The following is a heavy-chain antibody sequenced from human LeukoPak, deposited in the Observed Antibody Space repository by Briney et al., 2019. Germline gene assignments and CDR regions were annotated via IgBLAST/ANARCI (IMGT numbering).Heavy chain of an antibody. Sequence: GGSLSLFCTPSGFTFSTYWMHWVRHARGKGLVWVSLINSDGSYTDFADCVKGRFTISRDNAQSTLYLQMNSLRVEDTAEYYCATELSETGDSSRNALDIWGQGTVVSVSS. CDR1: GFTFSTYW. CDR2: INSDGSYT. J-gene: IGHJ3*02. D-gene: IGHD2-21*02. CDR3: ATELSETGDSSRNALDI. V-gene: IGHV3-74*01.